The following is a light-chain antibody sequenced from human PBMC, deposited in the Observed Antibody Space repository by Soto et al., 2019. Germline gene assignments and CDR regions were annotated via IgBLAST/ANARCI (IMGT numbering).Light chain of an antibody. CDR2: DAS. CDR1: QSISSW. J-gene: IGKJ3*01. CDR3: QKDGNSPFS. V-gene: IGKV1-5*01. Sequence: IQMTQSPSTLSASVEDRVTITGRARQSISSWLAWYQQKPGKAPKLLLYDASRLESGVPSRFSGSGSGSEFTLDFSSLQPDEFAVYYWQKDGNSPFSFGPGTKVDVK.